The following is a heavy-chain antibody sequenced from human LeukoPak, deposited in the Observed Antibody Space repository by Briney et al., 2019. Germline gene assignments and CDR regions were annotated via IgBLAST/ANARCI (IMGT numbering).Heavy chain of an antibody. CDR1: GFTVSYNY. CDR2: VYSGGST. J-gene: IGHJ4*02. D-gene: IGHD5-18*01. Sequence: GGSLRLSCAASGFTVSYNYMNWVRQAPGTGLEWVSVVYSGGSTYYADSVKGRFTISRDNSKNTVYLQMNSLRAGDTAVYFCASGGSYGLLDYWGQGTLVTVSS. V-gene: IGHV3-53*01. CDR3: ASGGSYGLLDY.